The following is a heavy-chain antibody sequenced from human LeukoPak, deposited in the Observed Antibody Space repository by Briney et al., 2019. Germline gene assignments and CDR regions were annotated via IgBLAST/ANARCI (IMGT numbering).Heavy chain of an antibody. CDR2: IYYSGST. Sequence: SETLSLTCTVSGGSISSSSYYWGWIRQPPGKGLEWIGSIYYSGSTYYNPSLKSRVTMSVDTSKNQFSLKLSSVTAVDTAVYYCARAAREPRVESVAGNAFDIWGQGTMVTVSS. V-gene: IGHV4-39*07. CDR1: GGSISSSSYY. D-gene: IGHD6-19*01. J-gene: IGHJ3*02. CDR3: ARAAREPRVESVAGNAFDI.